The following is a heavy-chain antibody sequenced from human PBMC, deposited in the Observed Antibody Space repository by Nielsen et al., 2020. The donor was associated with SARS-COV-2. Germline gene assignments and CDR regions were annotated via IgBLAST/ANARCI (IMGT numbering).Heavy chain of an antibody. J-gene: IGHJ6*02. CDR1: GYTFTTYW. CDR3: AKEGRDDSGTERRGMDV. CDR2: IYPDDSDT. V-gene: IGHV5-51*01. Sequence: GESLKISCETSGYTFTTYWIGWVRQMPGKGLEWMGVIYPDDSDTRYSPAFQGQVTISDDKSISTIYLQWRSLKASDSAMYYCAKEGRDDSGTERRGMDVWGRGTTVTVSS. D-gene: IGHD3-10*01.